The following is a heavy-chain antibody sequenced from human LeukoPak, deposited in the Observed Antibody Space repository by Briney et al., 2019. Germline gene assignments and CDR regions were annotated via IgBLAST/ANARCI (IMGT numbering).Heavy chain of an antibody. D-gene: IGHD5/OR15-5a*01. V-gene: IGHV1-2*02. CDR1: GYTFTDFY. Sequence: ASVKVSCKASGYTFTDFYIHWVRQAPGQGLEWMGWLNPNSGATNYEQQFQGSVTMTMDTSTSTAYMELSRLRSDDTAVYYCARGGMSVSLAPYYFDYWGQGTLLTVSS. CDR2: LNPNSGAT. CDR3: ARGGMSVSLAPYYFDY. J-gene: IGHJ4*02.